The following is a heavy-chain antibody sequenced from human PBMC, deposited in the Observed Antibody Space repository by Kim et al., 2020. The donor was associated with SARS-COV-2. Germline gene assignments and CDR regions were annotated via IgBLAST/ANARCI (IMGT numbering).Heavy chain of an antibody. D-gene: IGHD7-27*01. V-gene: IGHV3-33*01. Sequence: YADYVTGRFTITRDNSKNTLYLQVNSLRAEDTDVYYCARDLTGVLGYGMDDWGQGTTVTVSS. J-gene: IGHJ6*02. CDR3: ARDLTGVLGYGMDD.